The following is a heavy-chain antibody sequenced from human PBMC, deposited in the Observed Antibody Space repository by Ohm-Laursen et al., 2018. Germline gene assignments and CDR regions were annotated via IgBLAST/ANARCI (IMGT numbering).Heavy chain of an antibody. D-gene: IGHD4-17*01. CDR2: IWYDGTYK. CDR3: ARSFAVTTFYYHGMDV. Sequence: SLRLSCAATGFTFSSFGMHWVRQAPGKGLEWVAAIWYDGTYKYFGDSAMGRFTVSRDNSKNTLNLQMDSLRAEDTAVYYCARSFAVTTFYYHGMDVWGQGTTVTVAS. CDR1: GFTFSSFG. J-gene: IGHJ6*02. V-gene: IGHV3-33*01.